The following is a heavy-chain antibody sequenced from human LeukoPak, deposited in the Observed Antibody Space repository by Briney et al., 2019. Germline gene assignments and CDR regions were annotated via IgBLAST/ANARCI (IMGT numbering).Heavy chain of an antibody. V-gene: IGHV3-21*01. J-gene: IGHJ4*02. CDR1: GFTFSSYS. CDR3: ASLPITMVRGVADY. CDR2: ISSSSSYI. D-gene: IGHD3-10*01. Sequence: PGGSLRLSCAASGFTFSSYSMNWVRQAPGKGLEGVSSISSSSSYIYYADSVKGRFTISRDNAKNSLYLQMNSLRAEDTAVYYCASLPITMVRGVADYWGQGTLVTVSS.